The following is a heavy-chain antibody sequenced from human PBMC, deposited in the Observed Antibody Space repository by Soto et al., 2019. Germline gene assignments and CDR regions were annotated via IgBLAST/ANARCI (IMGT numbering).Heavy chain of an antibody. V-gene: IGHV3-48*03. D-gene: IGHD5-18*01. CDR3: DSHGSYGWYFDY. Sequence: PVGSLRLSCAASGFTFSSYTMNWVRQAPGKGLEWVSYISSSGSTIYYADSVKGRFTISRDNAKNSLYLQMNSLRAEDTAVYYCDSHGSYGWYFDYWGQGTLVTVSS. J-gene: IGHJ4*02. CDR1: GFTFSSYT. CDR2: ISSSGSTI.